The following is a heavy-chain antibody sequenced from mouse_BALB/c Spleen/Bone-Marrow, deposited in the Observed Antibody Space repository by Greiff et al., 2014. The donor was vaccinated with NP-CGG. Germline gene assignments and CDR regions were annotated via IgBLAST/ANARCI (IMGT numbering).Heavy chain of an antibody. CDR2: ISPGDGVI. CDR1: GYTFTDHA. CDR3: KRSLGRFAY. Sequence: QVQLQQSDAELVKPGASVKISCKASGYTFTDHAIHWVKQKPEQGLDWIGYISPGDGVIKYNEKFKGKAILTADKSSSTAYMQLNSLTSEDSAVYFCKRSLGRFAYWGQGTLVTVSA. D-gene: IGHD4-1*01. V-gene: IGHV1S53*02. J-gene: IGHJ3*01.